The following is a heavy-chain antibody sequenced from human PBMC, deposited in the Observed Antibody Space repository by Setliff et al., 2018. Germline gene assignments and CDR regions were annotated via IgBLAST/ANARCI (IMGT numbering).Heavy chain of an antibody. CDR3: VRDRSGDYAFDF. Sequence: GGSLRLSCAASGFTFSPYIIHWVRQAPGKGLEWVALISKDDTKKYLADSVKGRFTISRDNAKESLYLQMNNLGAEDTAVYFCVRDRSGDYAFDFWGQGTLVTVSS. J-gene: IGHJ4*02. CDR1: GFTFSPYI. CDR2: ISKDDTKK. D-gene: IGHD4-17*01. V-gene: IGHV3-30*03.